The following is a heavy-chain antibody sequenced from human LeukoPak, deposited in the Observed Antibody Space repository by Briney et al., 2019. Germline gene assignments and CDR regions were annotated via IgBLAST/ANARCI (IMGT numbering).Heavy chain of an antibody. D-gene: IGHD3-22*01. J-gene: IGHJ4*02. V-gene: IGHV3-21*01. CDR3: AFAMIDDWVYDY. CDR2: ISSSSSYI. Sequence: GGSLRLSCAASGFTFSSYEMNWVRQAPGKGLEWVSSISSSSSYIYYADPVKGRFTISRDNAKNSLYLQMNSLRAEDTAVYYCAFAMIDDWVYDYWGQGTLVTVSS. CDR1: GFTFSSYE.